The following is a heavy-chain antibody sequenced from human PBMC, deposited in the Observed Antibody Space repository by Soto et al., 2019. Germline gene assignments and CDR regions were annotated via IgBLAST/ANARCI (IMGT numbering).Heavy chain of an antibody. D-gene: IGHD4-17*01. J-gene: IGHJ4*02. CDR2: ISYDGSDK. CDR1: GFPFSSFG. CDR3: AKGRPLYYGDFQTYFDY. V-gene: IGHV3-30*18. Sequence: GGSLRLSCAASGFPFSSFGMYWVRQAPGKGLEWVAVISYDGSDKYYADSVKGRFTISRDNSKDTLFLQMNSLRPEDTAIYFCAKGRPLYYGDFQTYFDYWGQGTLVTVSS.